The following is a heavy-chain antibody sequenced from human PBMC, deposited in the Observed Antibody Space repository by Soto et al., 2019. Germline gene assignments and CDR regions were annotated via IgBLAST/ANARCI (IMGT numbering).Heavy chain of an antibody. J-gene: IGHJ1*01. CDR1: GFTFSSYG. CDR2: ISYDGSNK. D-gene: IGHD2-15*01. CDR3: ADDRDIVLVVAALQH. V-gene: IGHV3-30*03. Sequence: QVQRVESGGGVVQPGRSLRLSCAASGFTFSSYGMHWVRQAPGKGLEWVAVISYDGSNKYYADSVKGRFTISRDNSKNTLYMQMNSLSAEDTAMYYCADDRDIVLVVAALQHWGQGTLVTVSS.